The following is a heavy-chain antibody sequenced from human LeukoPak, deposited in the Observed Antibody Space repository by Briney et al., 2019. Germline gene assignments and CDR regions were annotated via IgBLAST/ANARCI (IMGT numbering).Heavy chain of an antibody. CDR1: GGSISSGGYS. J-gene: IGHJ4*02. Sequence: SETLSLTCAVSGGSISSGGYSWSWIRQPPGKGLEWIGYIYHSGSTYYNPSLKSRVTISVDRSKNQFSLKLSSVTAADTAVYYCARGRSSGYVDYWGQGTLVTVSS. CDR3: ARGRSSGYVDY. D-gene: IGHD3-22*01. V-gene: IGHV4-30-2*01. CDR2: IYHSGST.